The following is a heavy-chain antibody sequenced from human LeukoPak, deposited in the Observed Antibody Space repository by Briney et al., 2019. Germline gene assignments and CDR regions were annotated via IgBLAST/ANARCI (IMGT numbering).Heavy chain of an antibody. Sequence: GASVKVSCKASGYTFTGYYMHWVRQAPGQGLEWMGWINPNSGGTNYAQKFQGGVTMTRDTSISTAYMELSSLRSEDTAVYYCATSIGASIRNFYYMGVWGQGTLVTVSS. CDR1: GYTFTGYY. CDR2: INPNSGGT. J-gene: IGHJ4*02. CDR3: ATSIGASIRNFYYMGV. D-gene: IGHD1-26*01. V-gene: IGHV1-2*02.